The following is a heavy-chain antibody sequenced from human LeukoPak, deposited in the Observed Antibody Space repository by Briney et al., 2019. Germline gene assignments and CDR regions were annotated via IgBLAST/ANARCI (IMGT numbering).Heavy chain of an antibody. J-gene: IGHJ4*02. Sequence: ASVKVSCKASGYSFTAYYMHWVRQAPGQGLEWMGWINPNSGGTNYAQKFQGRVTMTRDTSITTAYMELSRLRSDDTAVYYCARGATMVRGLGYWGQGTLVTVSS. CDR2: INPNSGGT. D-gene: IGHD3-10*01. V-gene: IGHV1-2*02. CDR3: ARGATMVRGLGY. CDR1: GYSFTAYY.